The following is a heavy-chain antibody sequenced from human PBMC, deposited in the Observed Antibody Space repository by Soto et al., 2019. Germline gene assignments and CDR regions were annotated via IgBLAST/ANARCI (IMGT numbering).Heavy chain of an antibody. CDR1: GGTFSSYT. V-gene: IGHV1-69*01. CDR3: ARGDDILTGSNWFDP. Sequence: QVQLVQSGAEVKKPGSSVKVSCKASGGTFSSYTISWVRQAPGQGLEWMGGIIPMFGTTNYAQKFQGRVTITADEFTSTACMELFSLRSEDTAVYYCARGDDILTGSNWFDPWGQGTLLTVSS. D-gene: IGHD3-9*01. J-gene: IGHJ5*02. CDR2: IIPMFGTT.